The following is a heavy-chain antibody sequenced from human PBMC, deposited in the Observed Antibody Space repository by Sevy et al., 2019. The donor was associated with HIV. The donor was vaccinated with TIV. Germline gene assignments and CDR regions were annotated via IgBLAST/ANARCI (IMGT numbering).Heavy chain of an antibody. Sequence: SETLSLTCTVSGGSISSYYWSWIRQPPGKGLEWIGSIYYSGSTNYNPSLKSRVTISVDTSKNQFSLKLSSVTAADTAVYYCARDAYSSSWYYYYGMDVWGQGTTVTVSS. V-gene: IGHV4-59*13. CDR3: ARDAYSSSWYYYYGMDV. CDR2: IYYSGST. CDR1: GGSISSYY. D-gene: IGHD6-13*01. J-gene: IGHJ6*02.